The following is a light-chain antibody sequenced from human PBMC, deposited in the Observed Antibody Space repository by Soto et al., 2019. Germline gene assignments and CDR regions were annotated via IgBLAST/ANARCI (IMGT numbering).Light chain of an antibody. CDR2: KAS. Sequence: DIQMTQSPSTLSASVGDRVTITCRASQSISSWLAWYQQKPGKAPKLLIYKASSLESGVPSRFSGSGSGTECTLAISRLQPDEFTIYYCQQYNSYSYTFGQGAKLEIK. CDR3: QQYNSYSYT. V-gene: IGKV1-5*03. CDR1: QSISSW. J-gene: IGKJ2*01.